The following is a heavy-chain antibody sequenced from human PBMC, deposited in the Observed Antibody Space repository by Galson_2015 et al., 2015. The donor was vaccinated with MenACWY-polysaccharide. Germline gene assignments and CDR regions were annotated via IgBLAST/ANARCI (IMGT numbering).Heavy chain of an antibody. CDR2: ISSGGTI. J-gene: IGHJ4*02. D-gene: IGHD1-26*01. V-gene: IGHV3-48*02. CDR3: ARVLKGLVGATPDY. Sequence: SLRLSCAASGFTFSSYRMNWVRQAPGKGLEWVSYISSGGTIYYADSVKGRFTISRDNAKNSLYLQMNSLRDDDTAVSYCARVLKGLVGATPDYWGQGTLVTVSS. CDR1: GFTFSSYR.